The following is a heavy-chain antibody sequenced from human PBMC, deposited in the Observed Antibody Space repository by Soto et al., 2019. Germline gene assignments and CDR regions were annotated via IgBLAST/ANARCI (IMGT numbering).Heavy chain of an antibody. V-gene: IGHV3-23*01. D-gene: IGHD2-8*02. CDR3: AKKSTDPNYPRLDY. Sequence: EVQLLESGGGLVQPGGSLRLSCAASDFTFSSSAMSWVRQAPGKGLEWVSGITGNGGGTYYADSVKGRFAISRDNSKNTLCLQMNSLRAEDTAVYYCAKKSTDPNYPRLDYWGQGALVTVSS. J-gene: IGHJ4*02. CDR2: ITGNGGGT. CDR1: DFTFSSSA.